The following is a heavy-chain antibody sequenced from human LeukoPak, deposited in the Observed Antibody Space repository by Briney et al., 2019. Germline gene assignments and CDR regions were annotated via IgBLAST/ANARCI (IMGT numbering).Heavy chain of an antibody. V-gene: IGHV4-39*07. CDR1: GGSISSSSYY. J-gene: IGHJ4*02. CDR3: ARYLFRYYYDSSATGRDY. CDR2: IYYSGST. Sequence: SETLSLTCTVSGGSISSSSYYWGWIRQPPGKGLEWIGSIYYSGSTYYNPSLKSRVTISVDTSKNQFSLKLSSVTAADTAVYSCARYLFRYYYDSSATGRDYWAQGTLATVSS. D-gene: IGHD3-22*01.